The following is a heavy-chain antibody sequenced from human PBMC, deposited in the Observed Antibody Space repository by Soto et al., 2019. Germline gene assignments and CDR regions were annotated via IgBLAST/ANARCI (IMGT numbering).Heavy chain of an antibody. V-gene: IGHV4-59*12. CDR2: IHYSGST. D-gene: IGHD6-6*01. Sequence: NPSETLSLTCTVSGGSISGSYWSWIRQTPGKVLEWVGYIHYSGSTNYNPSLKSRVTISVDTSKNQFSLKLSSVTAADTAVYYCAREMRQLGLLHPFDYWGQGTLVTVSS. CDR1: GGSISGSY. CDR3: AREMRQLGLLHPFDY. J-gene: IGHJ4*02.